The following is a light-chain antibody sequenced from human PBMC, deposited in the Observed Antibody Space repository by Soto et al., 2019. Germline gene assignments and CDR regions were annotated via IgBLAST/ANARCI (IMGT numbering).Light chain of an antibody. J-gene: IGKJ5*01. CDR1: QSLLYNNTYNY. Sequence: IVMTQSPLTLPVTPGEPASISCRSSQSLLYNNTYNYLDWYVQKPGQSPQPLIYFGSNRAPGVPDRFSGSGSGTDFTLKINRVEAEDVGTYYCMQALQSLTFGQGTRLEIK. CDR3: MQALQSLT. V-gene: IGKV2-28*01. CDR2: FGS.